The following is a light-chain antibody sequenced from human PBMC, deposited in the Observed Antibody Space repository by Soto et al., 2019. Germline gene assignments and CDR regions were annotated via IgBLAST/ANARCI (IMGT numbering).Light chain of an antibody. CDR1: QSGTLW. J-gene: IGKJ1*01. V-gene: IGKV1-5*01. CDR3: QQYDSFPRT. Sequence: DIQMTQSPSILSASVGDRVTITCRASQSGTLWLAWYRQKPGKAPNLLIYDASTLQSGVPSRFSGSGAGTDFTLTISSLQPDDFATYYCQQYDSFPRTFGQGTRV. CDR2: DAS.